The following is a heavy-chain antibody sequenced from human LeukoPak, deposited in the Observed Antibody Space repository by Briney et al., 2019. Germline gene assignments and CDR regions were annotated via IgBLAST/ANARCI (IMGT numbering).Heavy chain of an antibody. V-gene: IGHV1-46*01. CDR1: GYTFTSYY. J-gene: IGHJ2*01. CDR3: ARNAGYCSSTSCSYWYFDL. D-gene: IGHD2-2*01. Sequence: ASVKVSCKASGYTFTSYYMHWVRPAPGQGLEWMGIINPSGGSTSYAQKFQGRVTMTRDTSTSTVYMELSSPRSEDTAVYYCARNAGYCSSTSCSYWYFDLWGRGTLVTVSS. CDR2: INPSGGST.